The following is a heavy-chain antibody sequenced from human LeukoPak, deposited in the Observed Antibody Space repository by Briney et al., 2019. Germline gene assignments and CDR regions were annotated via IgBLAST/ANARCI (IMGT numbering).Heavy chain of an antibody. V-gene: IGHV4-34*01. CDR2: INHSGRT. CDR3: AVSSITMVRGVIFHYYYGMDG. J-gene: IGHJ6*02. Sequence: SETLSLTCAVYGGSFSGYYWSWIRQPPGEGLEWIGEINHSGRTNYNLSLKSRVPISVDPSQNQFSLKHSSVTAADTAVYYCAVSSITMVRGVIFHYYYGMDGWGQGTTVTVSS. D-gene: IGHD3-10*01. CDR1: GGSFSGYY.